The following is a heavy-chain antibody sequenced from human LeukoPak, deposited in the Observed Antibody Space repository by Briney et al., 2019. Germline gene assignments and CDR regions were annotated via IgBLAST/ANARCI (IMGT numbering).Heavy chain of an antibody. CDR3: ARTITYYDILTGYYPTFYYYYMDV. D-gene: IGHD3-9*01. Sequence: SVKVSCKASGGTFSSYAISWVRQAPGQGLEWMGGIIPIFGTANYAQKFQGRVTITADKSTSTAYMELSSLRSEDTAVYYCARTITYYDILTGYYPTFYYYYMDVWGKGTTVTVSS. V-gene: IGHV1-69*06. CDR2: IIPIFGTA. J-gene: IGHJ6*03. CDR1: GGTFSSYA.